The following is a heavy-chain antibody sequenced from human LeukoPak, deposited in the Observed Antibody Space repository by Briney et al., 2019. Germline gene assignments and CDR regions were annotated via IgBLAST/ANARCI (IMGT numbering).Heavy chain of an antibody. J-gene: IGHJ4*02. Sequence: GGSLTLSCVASGLPIAGFAMHWVRQAPGKGLEWVSLISGDGVSTFYADSVKGRFSISRDNSKNSLSLEMNSLRTEDTAMYYCARESGNFDYWGQGTLVAVSS. V-gene: IGHV3-43*02. CDR1: GLPIAGFA. CDR3: ARESGNFDY. CDR2: ISGDGVST.